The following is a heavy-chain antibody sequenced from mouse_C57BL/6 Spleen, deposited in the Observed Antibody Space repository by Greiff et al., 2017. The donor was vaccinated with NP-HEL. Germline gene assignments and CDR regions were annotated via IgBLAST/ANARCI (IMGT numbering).Heavy chain of an antibody. CDR1: GYTFTSYW. V-gene: IGHV1-55*01. D-gene: IGHD1-1*02. Sequence: QVQLQQSGAELVKPGASVKMSCKASGYTFTSYWITWVKQRPGQGLEWIGDIYPGSGSTNYNEKFKSKATLTVDTSSSTAYMQLSSLTSEDSAVYYCARWRLYYGQRYFDYWGQGTTLTVSS. CDR2: IYPGSGST. CDR3: ARWRLYYGQRYFDY. J-gene: IGHJ2*01.